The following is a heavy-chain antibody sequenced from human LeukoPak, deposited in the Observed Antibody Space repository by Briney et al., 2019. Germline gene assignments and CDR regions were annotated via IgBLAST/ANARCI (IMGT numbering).Heavy chain of an antibody. CDR2: ISGSGGST. V-gene: IGHV3-23*01. CDR1: GFTFSSYA. J-gene: IGHJ4*02. Sequence: GGPLRLSCAASGFTFSSYAMSWVCQAPGKGLEWVSAISGSGGSTYYADSVKGRFTISRDNSKNTLYLQMNSLRAEDTAVYYCAKDQYATGTTMAYWGQGTLVTVSS. CDR3: AKDQYATGTTMAY. D-gene: IGHD4-17*01.